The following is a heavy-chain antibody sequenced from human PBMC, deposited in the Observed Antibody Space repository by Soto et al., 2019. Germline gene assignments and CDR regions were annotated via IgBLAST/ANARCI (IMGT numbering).Heavy chain of an antibody. D-gene: IGHD3-10*01. V-gene: IGHV4-31*03. J-gene: IGHJ5*02. CDR1: GGSISSGGYY. CDR2: IYYSGST. CDR3: ARERRHGSGTYGGWFDP. Sequence: SETLSLTCTVSGGSISSGGYYWSWIRQHPGKGLEWIGYIYYSGSTYYNPSLKSRVTISVDTSKNQFSLKLSSVTAADTAVYFCARERRHGSGTYGGWFDPWGQGTLVTVSS.